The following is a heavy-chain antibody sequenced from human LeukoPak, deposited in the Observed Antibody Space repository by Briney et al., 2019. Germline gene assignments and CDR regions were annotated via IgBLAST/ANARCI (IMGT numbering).Heavy chain of an antibody. J-gene: IGHJ5*02. Sequence: ASVKVSFKASGYTFTTYGISWVRQAPGQGLEWMGWISAYNGNTNYAQKLQGRVTMTTDTSTSTAYMELRSLRSDDTAVYYCARNGPNWNDDPYNWFDPWGQGTLVTVSS. CDR2: ISAYNGNT. D-gene: IGHD1-1*01. CDR1: GYTFTTYG. CDR3: ARNGPNWNDDPYNWFDP. V-gene: IGHV1-18*04.